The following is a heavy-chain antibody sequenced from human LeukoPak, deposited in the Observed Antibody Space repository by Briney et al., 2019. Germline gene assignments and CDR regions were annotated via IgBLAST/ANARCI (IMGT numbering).Heavy chain of an antibody. D-gene: IGHD4-11*01. CDR2: INRDGSTT. CDR1: GFTFRTSW. J-gene: IGHJ5*02. V-gene: IGHV3-74*01. Sequence: PGGSLRLSCAASGFTFRTSWMPWVRQAPGKGLVWVSFINRDGSTTNYVDHVKGRFTISRDNAKNTLYLQMNRLRDEDTAVYCWATDREYSQEPWGEGSLVTVSS. CDR3: ATDREYSQEP.